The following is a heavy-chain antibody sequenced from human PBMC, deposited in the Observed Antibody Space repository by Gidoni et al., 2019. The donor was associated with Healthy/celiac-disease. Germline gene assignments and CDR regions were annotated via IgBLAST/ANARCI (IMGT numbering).Heavy chain of an antibody. Sequence: QVQLVQSGSAVKKPGSSVKVSCKASGGTFSSYAIRWVRHAPGQGLEWMGGIIPIFGTANYAQKFQGRVTITADESTSTAYMELSSLRSEDTAVYYCAREGALVVVAATGPKHYYYYGMDVWGQGTTVTVSS. J-gene: IGHJ6*02. CDR3: AREGALVVVAATGPKHYYYYGMDV. CDR1: GGTFSSYA. D-gene: IGHD2-15*01. V-gene: IGHV1-69*01. CDR2: IIPIFGTA.